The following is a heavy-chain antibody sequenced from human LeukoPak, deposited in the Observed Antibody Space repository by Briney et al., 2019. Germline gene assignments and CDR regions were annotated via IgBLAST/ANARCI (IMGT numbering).Heavy chain of an antibody. V-gene: IGHV4-4*07. CDR1: GGSLSSYY. CDR3: AREGDGYLNWFDP. Sequence: SEPLSLTRTVSGGSLSSYYWSWIRQPAGKGLEWIGRIYTSGSTNYTPPLKSRVTMSVDTSKTQSSLKLSSVPAADTAVYYCAREGDGYLNWFDPSGARTLVTVSS. CDR2: IYTSGST. D-gene: IGHD5-18*01. J-gene: IGHJ5*02.